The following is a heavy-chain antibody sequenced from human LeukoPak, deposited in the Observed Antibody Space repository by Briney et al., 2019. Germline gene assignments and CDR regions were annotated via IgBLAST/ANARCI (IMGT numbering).Heavy chain of an antibody. CDR3: ARGPQGVTRPEY. CDR1: GGSISSADFY. Sequence: PSQTLSLTCAVSGGSISSADFYWSWIRQHPGKGLEWIGFIYYSGSAYYNPSLKSRVTISVDTSKNHFSLKVRSVTAADTAVYYCARGPQGVTRPEYWGQGTLVTVSS. V-gene: IGHV4-30-4*01. J-gene: IGHJ4*02. D-gene: IGHD4-17*01. CDR2: IYYSGSA.